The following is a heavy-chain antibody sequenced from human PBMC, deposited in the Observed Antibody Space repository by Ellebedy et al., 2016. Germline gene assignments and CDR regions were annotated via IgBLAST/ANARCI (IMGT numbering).Heavy chain of an antibody. D-gene: IGHD5-18*01. Sequence: GESLKISCAASGFTFSNAWMNWVRQAPGKGLEWVGRIKSKTDGGAADYAAPVKGRFTISRDDSKNTLYLQMNSLKTADTALYFCTTVYRYNYDSVWGQGTLVTVSS. J-gene: IGHJ4*02. CDR3: TTVYRYNYDSV. CDR2: IKSKTDGGAA. CDR1: GFTFSNAW. V-gene: IGHV3-15*01.